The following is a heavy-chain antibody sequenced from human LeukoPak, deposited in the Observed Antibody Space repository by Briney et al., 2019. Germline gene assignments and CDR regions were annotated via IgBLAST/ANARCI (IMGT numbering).Heavy chain of an antibody. J-gene: IGHJ4*02. D-gene: IGHD4-17*01. CDR2: IKQDGSEK. CDR1: GFTLSNYW. CDR3: ARDTEY. V-gene: IGHV3-7*01. Sequence: HPGGSLRLSCAASGFTLSNYWMSWVRQAPGKGLEWVANIKQDGSEKYYVDSVKGRFTVSRDNAKNSLYLQMNSLGADDTAVYYCARDTEYWGQGTLVTVSS.